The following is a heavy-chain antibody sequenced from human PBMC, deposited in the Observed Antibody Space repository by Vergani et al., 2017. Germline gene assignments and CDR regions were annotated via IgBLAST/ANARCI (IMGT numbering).Heavy chain of an antibody. Sequence: QVKLQESGPGLVKPSETLSLTCTVSGASVNSYYWSWIRQPPGKGLEWMGYVSFRGDTHYDPSVKGRMTISLNTSSNQFSLYLTTVAAADTAVYYCARSRIDYGAGSPDYWGQGTLVTVSS. D-gene: IGHD3-10*01. CDR2: VSFRGDT. V-gene: IGHV4-59*02. CDR1: GASVNSYY. J-gene: IGHJ4*02. CDR3: ARSRIDYGAGSPDY.